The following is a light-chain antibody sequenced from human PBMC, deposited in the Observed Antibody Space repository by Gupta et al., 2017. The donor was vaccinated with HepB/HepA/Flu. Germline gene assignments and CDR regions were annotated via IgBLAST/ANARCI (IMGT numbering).Light chain of an antibody. CDR1: QSLLESDDGNTY. CDR2: TIS. Sequence: DIVMTQTPLSLPVTPGEPASISCRSSQSLLESDDGNTYLDWYLQKPGQSPQLLIYTISYRASGVPDRFSGSGSGTDFTLKISRVEAEDVGVYYCRQLIEFPFTFGPGTKVDIK. J-gene: IGKJ3*01. V-gene: IGKV2-40*01. CDR3: RQLIEFPFT.